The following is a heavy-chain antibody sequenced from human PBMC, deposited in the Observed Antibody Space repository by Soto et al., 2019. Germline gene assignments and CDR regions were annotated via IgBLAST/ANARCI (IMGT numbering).Heavy chain of an antibody. V-gene: IGHV4-30-4*01. Sequence: QVQLQESGPGLVKPSQTLSLTCTVSGGSISSGDYYWSWIRQPPGKGPEWIGYIYYSGSTYYNPSLKSRVTISVDTSKNQFSLRLSSVTAADTAVYYCARERPDGCRLDPWGQGTLVTVSS. CDR1: GGSISSGDYY. CDR3: ARERPDGCRLDP. J-gene: IGHJ5*02. CDR2: IYYSGST. D-gene: IGHD6-19*01.